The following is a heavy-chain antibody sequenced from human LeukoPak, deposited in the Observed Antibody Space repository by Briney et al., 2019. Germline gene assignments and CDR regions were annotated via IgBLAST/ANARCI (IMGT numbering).Heavy chain of an antibody. V-gene: IGHV6-1*01. J-gene: IGHJ5*02. CDR3: ARDKGQYGSGTRGFTWFDP. CDR2: TYYRSKWYN. Sequence: SQTLSLTCAISGDSVASNIAAWNWIRQSPSRGLEWLGRTYYRSKWYNDYAVSVKSRITINPVTSKNQFSLMLNSVTAADAAVYYCARDKGQYGSGTRGFTWFDPWGQGTLVTVSS. CDR1: GDSVASNIAA. D-gene: IGHD3-10*01.